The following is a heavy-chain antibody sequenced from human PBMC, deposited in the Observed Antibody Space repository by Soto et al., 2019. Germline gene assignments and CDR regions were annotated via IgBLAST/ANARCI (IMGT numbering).Heavy chain of an antibody. CDR3: ARAPKVSGSSQTRPDF. CDR2: ISQSGNT. Sequence: PWETLSLTCSIYSGSFGGYYWSWIRQPPGKGLEWIGEISQSGNTNYSPSLKSRVSISIDTSKKQFSLNLASVSAADTAVYYCARAPKVSGSSQTRPDFWGQGTLVTVSS. V-gene: IGHV4-34*01. D-gene: IGHD6-6*01. CDR1: SGSFGGYY. J-gene: IGHJ4*02.